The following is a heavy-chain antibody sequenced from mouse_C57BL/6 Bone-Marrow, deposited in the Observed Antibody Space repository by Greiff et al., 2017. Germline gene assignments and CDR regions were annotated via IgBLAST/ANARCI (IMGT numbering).Heavy chain of an antibody. V-gene: IGHV1-81*01. J-gene: IGHJ2*01. CDR2: IHPRSGNT. CDR1: GYTFTSYG. CDR3: ARRDYGSRNFDY. D-gene: IGHD1-1*01. Sequence: QVQLQQPGAELARPGASVKLSCKASGYTFTSYGISWVKQRPGQGLEWIGVIHPRSGNTYYNEKFKGKATLTEDKSSSTAYMELRSLTSGDSAVYFCARRDYGSRNFDYWGQGTTLTVSS.